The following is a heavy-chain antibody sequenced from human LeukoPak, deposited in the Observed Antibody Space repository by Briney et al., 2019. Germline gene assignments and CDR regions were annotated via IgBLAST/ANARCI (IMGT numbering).Heavy chain of an antibody. CDR2: ISYDGSNK. J-gene: IGHJ5*02. D-gene: IGHD4-17*01. Sequence: GGSLRLSCAASGFTFSSYGMHWVRQAPGKGLEWVAVISYDGSNKYYADSVKGRFTISRDNSKNTLYLQMNSLRAEDTAVYYCAKDDQDYGDFEYNWFDPWGQGTLVTVSS. CDR1: GFTFSSYG. CDR3: AKDDQDYGDFEYNWFDP. V-gene: IGHV3-30*18.